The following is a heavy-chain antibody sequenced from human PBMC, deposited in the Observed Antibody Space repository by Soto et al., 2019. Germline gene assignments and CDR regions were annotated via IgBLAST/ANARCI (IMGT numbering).Heavy chain of an antibody. Sequence: PGESLKISCKGSGYNFANYWIGWVRQMPGKGLEGMGMIFPGDSDTKNSPSLQGQITMSVDKSDSSAYLQWRSLKASDTAMYYCAAGYTTGPDDFDIWGQGTMVTVS. CDR2: IFPGDSDT. D-gene: IGHD6-13*01. CDR3: AAGYTTGPDDFDI. J-gene: IGHJ3*02. CDR1: GYNFANYW. V-gene: IGHV5-51*01.